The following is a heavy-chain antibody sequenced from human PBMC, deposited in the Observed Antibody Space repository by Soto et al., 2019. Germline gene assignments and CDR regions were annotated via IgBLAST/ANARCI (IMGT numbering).Heavy chain of an antibody. D-gene: IGHD6-6*01. CDR3: AIALPTSSIRARVYYSAMDV. Sequence: QVPLVQSGAEVKKPGASVKVSCKASGYNFFTYGISWVRQAPGQGLEWCGWISSYNGNTNYAQQLQGRVHMNTDTSTTTAYMELRSLRADDTAVYYCAIALPTSSIRARVYYSAMDVWGKGTTVTVSS. V-gene: IGHV1-18*01. J-gene: IGHJ6*03. CDR2: ISSYNGNT. CDR1: GYNFFTYG.